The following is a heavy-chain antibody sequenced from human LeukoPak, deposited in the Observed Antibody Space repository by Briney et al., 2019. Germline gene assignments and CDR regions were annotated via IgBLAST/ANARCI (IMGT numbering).Heavy chain of an antibody. CDR3: ANGQYCSRNRCYSGTFDI. J-gene: IGHJ3*02. D-gene: IGHD2-15*01. CDR2: INYSGSS. Sequence: SETLSLTCTVSGGSISSYYWSWIRQPPGKGLEWIGYINYSGSSNYNPSLKSRVTMSVDTSKNQSYLKLSSVTAADTAVYSCANGQYCSRNRCYSGTFDIWGHGIMVTVSS. CDR1: GGSISSYY. V-gene: IGHV4-59*01.